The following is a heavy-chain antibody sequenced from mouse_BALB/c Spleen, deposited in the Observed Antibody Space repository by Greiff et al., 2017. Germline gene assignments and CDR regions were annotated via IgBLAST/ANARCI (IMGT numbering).Heavy chain of an antibody. CDR3: AQYGNYDGAMDY. V-gene: IGHV14-1*02. J-gene: IGHJ4*01. CDR2: IDPENGNT. Sequence: EVKLVESGAELVRPGALVKLSCKASGFNIKDYYMHWVKQRPEQGLEWIGWIDPENGNTIYDPKFQGKASITADTSSNTAYLQLSSLTSEDTAVYYCAQYGNYDGAMDYWGQGTSVTVSS. D-gene: IGHD2-10*02. CDR1: GFNIKDYY.